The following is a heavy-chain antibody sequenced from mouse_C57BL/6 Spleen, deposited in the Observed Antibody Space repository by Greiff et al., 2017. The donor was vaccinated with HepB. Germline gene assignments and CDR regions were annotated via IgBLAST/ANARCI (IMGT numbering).Heavy chain of an antibody. J-gene: IGHJ4*01. CDR3: ARPLITTVVEDYYAMDY. CDR1: GYTFTSYW. Sequence: QVQLKQPGAELVKPGASVKLSCKASGYTFTSYWMHWVKQRPGQGLEWIGMIHPNSGSTNYNEKFKSKATLTVDKSSSTAYMQLSSLTSEDSAVYYCARPLITTVVEDYYAMDYWGQGTSVTVSS. CDR2: IHPNSGST. V-gene: IGHV1-64*01. D-gene: IGHD1-1*01.